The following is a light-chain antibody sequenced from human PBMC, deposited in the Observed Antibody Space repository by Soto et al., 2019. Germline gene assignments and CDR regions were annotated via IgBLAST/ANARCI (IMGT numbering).Light chain of an antibody. CDR2: GAS. CDR1: QSVSSSY. J-gene: IGKJ4*01. CDR3: QQYGSSPLT. V-gene: IGKV3-20*01. Sequence: EIVVTQSPGTLSLSPEERATLSCRASQSVSSSYLAWYQQKPGQAPRLLIYGASSRATGIPDRFSGSGSGTDFTLTISRLEPEDFAVYYCQQYGSSPLTFGGGTKVEIK.